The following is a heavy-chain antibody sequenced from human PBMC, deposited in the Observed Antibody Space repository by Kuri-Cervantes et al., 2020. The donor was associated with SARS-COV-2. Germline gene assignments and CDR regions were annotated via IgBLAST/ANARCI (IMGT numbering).Heavy chain of an antibody. CDR2: INHSGST. CDR1: GGLFSGYY. D-gene: IGHD2-2*01. J-gene: IGHJ5*02. V-gene: IGHV4-34*01. Sequence: ESLKISCALYGGLFSGYYWSWIRQPPGKGLEWIGEINHSGSTNYNPSLKSRVTISVDTSKNQFSLKLSSVTAADTAVYYCAGVHPDIVVVPAAHNWFDPWGQGTLVTVSS. CDR3: AGVHPDIVVVPAAHNWFDP.